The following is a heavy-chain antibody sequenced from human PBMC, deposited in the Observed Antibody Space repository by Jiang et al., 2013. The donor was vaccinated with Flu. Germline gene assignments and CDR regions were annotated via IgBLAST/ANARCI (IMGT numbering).Heavy chain of an antibody. V-gene: IGHV3-33*01. J-gene: IGHJ4*02. D-gene: IGHD3-3*01. Sequence: TFSSYGMHWVRQAPGKGLEWVAVIWYDGSNKYYADSVKGRFTISRDNSKNTLYLQMNSLRAEDTAVYYCARRNYYDFWSGYNNDYFDYWGQGTLVTVSS. CDR2: IWYDGSNK. CDR1: TFSSYG. CDR3: ARRNYYDFWSGYNNDYFDY.